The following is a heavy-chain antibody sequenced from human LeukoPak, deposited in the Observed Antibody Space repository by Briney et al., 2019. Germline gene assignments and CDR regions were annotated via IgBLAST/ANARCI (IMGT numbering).Heavy chain of an antibody. CDR3: ARNYGSGSSYAGYYYYMDV. CDR2: IFYSGST. Sequence: PSETLSLTCSVSGDSISYFYWGWIRQPPGKGLEWIGNIFYSGSTYYSPSLKSRVTISLDTSRNQFSLKLSSVTAADTAVYYCARNYGSGSSYAGYYYYMDVWGKGTTVTVSS. V-gene: IGHV4-39*07. CDR1: GDSISYFY. D-gene: IGHD3-10*01. J-gene: IGHJ6*03.